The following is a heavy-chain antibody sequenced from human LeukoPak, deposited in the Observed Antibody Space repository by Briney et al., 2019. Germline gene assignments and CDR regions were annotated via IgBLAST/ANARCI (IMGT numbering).Heavy chain of an antibody. CDR1: GGSIGSYY. CDR3: ARDRSYYDSSGFDY. V-gene: IGHV4-59*12. D-gene: IGHD3-22*01. J-gene: IGHJ4*02. CDR2: IYYSGST. Sequence: SETPSLTCTVSGGSIGSYYWSWIRQPPGKGLEWIGYIYYSGSTNYNPSLKSRVTISVDTSKNQFSLKLSSVTAADTAVYYCARDRSYYDSSGFDYWGQGTLVTVSS.